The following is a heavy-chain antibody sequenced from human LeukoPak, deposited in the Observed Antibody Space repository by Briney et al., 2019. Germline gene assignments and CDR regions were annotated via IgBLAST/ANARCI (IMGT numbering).Heavy chain of an antibody. CDR2: IYYSGST. D-gene: IGHD3-10*01. Sequence: SETLSLTCTVSGGSISSYYWSWIRQPPGKGLEWIGYIYYSGSTNYNPSLKSRVTISVDTSKNQFSLKLSSVTAADTAVYYCARDGWFGVPFDYWGQGTLVTVSS. CDR3: ARDGWFGVPFDY. CDR1: GGSISSYY. V-gene: IGHV4-59*12. J-gene: IGHJ4*02.